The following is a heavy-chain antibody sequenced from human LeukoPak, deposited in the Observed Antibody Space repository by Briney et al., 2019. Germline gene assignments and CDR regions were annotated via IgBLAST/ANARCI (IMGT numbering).Heavy chain of an antibody. CDR1: GFTYSSYS. CDR3: ARDEDSGYDYFDY. D-gene: IGHD5-12*01. V-gene: IGHV3-21*01. J-gene: IGHJ4*02. CDR2: ISSSSSYI. Sequence: GGSLRLSCAASGFTYSSYSMNWVRQAPGKGLEWVSSISSSSSYIYYADSVKGRFTISRDNAKNSLYLQMNSLRAEDTAVYYCARDEDSGYDYFDYWGQGTLVTVSS.